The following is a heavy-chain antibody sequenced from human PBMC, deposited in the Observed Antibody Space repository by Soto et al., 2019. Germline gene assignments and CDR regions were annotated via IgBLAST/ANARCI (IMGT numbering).Heavy chain of an antibody. CDR2: IYYSGST. J-gene: IGHJ6*04. CDR1: GGSISSYY. V-gene: IGHV4-59*01. CDR3: AKNLVVTAPLLMDV. Sequence: SETLSLTCTVSGGSISSYYWSWIRQPPGKGLEWIGYIYYSGSTNYNPSLKSRVTISVDTSKIQFSLKLSSVTAADTAVYYCAKNLVVTAPLLMDVWGKGTTVTVSS. D-gene: IGHD3-22*01.